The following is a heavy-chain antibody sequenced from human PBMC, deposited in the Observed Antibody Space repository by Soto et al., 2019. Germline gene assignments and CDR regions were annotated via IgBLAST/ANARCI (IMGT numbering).Heavy chain of an antibody. CDR1: GFTFSSYT. V-gene: IGHV3-21*01. D-gene: IGHD3-9*01. J-gene: IGHJ5*02. CDR3: ASGPYFEILTGYFEP. Sequence: EVRLVESGGGLVKPGGSLRLSCAASGFTFSSYTMNWVRQAPGKGLECVSSISSSSTSVYYADSVKGRFTISRDNAKNSLYLQMNSLRAEDTAVYYCASGPYFEILTGYFEPWGQGTLVTVSS. CDR2: ISSSSTSV.